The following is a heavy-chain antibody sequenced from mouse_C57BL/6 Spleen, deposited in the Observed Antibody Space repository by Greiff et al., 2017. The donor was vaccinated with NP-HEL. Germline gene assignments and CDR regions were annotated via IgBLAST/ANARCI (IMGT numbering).Heavy chain of an antibody. CDR1: GYTFTDYY. J-gene: IGHJ1*03. V-gene: IGHV1-26*01. CDR2: INPNNGGT. CDR3: ANGGFITTVEGYFDV. D-gene: IGHD1-1*01. Sequence: EVQLQQSGPELVKPGASVKISCKASGYTFTDYYMNWVKQSHGKSLEWIGDINPNNGGTSYNQKFKGKATLTVDKSSSTAYMELRSLTSEDAAAYYYANGGFITTVEGYFDVWGTGTTVTVSS.